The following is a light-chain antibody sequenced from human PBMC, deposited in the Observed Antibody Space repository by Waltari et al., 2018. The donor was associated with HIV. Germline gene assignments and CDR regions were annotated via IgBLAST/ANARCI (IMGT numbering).Light chain of an antibody. J-gene: IGLJ2*01. CDR2: RNN. V-gene: IGLV1-47*01. CDR1: SSNIGSNY. CDR3: ATWDGRLSGVV. Sequence: QSVLTQPPSASGTPGQRVTISCSGSSSNIGSNYVYWYQQLPGTTPKLLIYRNNQRPSRVPDRFSGSKSGTSASLAISGLRSEDEADYYCATWDGRLSGVVFGGGTKLTVL.